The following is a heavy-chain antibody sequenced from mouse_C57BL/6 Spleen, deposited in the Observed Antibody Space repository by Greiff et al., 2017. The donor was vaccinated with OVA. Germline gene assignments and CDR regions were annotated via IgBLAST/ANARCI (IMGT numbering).Heavy chain of an antibody. V-gene: IGHV1-15*01. CDR2: IDPETGGT. CDR1: GYTFTDYE. J-gene: IGHJ2*01. CDR3: TGGGDGYYGDD. D-gene: IGHD2-3*01. Sequence: QVQLQQSGAELVRPGASVTLSCKASGYTFTDYEMHWVKQTPVHGLEWIGAIDPETGGTAYNQKFKGKATLTADKSSSTAYMELRSLTSEDSAVYYCTGGGDGYYGDDWGKGTTLTVSS.